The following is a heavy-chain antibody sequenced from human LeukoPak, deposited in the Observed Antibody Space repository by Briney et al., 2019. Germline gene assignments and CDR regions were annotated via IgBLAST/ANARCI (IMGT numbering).Heavy chain of an antibody. Sequence: SVKVSCKASGGTFSSYAISWVRQAPGQGLEWMGGIIPIFGTANYAQKFQGRVTITADESTSTAYMELSSVTAADTAVYYCARGRWQTIFGVVSYYYYMDVWGKGTTVTVSS. CDR2: IIPIFGTA. D-gene: IGHD3-3*01. CDR1: GGTFSSYA. J-gene: IGHJ6*03. V-gene: IGHV1-69*13. CDR3: ARGRWQTIFGVVSYYYYMDV.